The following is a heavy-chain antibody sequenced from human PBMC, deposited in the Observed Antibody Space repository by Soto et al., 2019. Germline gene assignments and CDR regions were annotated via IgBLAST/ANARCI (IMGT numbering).Heavy chain of an antibody. D-gene: IGHD2-21*01. Sequence: EVQLLESGGDLVQPGGSLRLSCAASGLTFTNYGMSWVRQAPGKRLEYVASIAASGDKTYYADSVKGRFTISRDNSKKTLYLQMNSLRAKDTAVYYCAKVHMWHSEDFDSWGQGTLVTVSS. V-gene: IGHV3-23*01. J-gene: IGHJ4*02. CDR2: IAASGDKT. CDR3: AKVHMWHSEDFDS. CDR1: GLTFTNYG.